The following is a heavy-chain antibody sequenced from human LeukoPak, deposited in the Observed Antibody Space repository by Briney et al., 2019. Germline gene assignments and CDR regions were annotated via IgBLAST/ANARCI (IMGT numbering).Heavy chain of an antibody. CDR3: ARDPFWEWLLKVEANYYYYGMDV. D-gene: IGHD3-3*01. Sequence: ASVKVSCKASGYTFTSYGISWVRQAPGQGLEWMGWISAYNGNTNYAQKLQGRVTMTTDTSTSTAYMELRSLRSDDTAVYYCARDPFWEWLLKVEANYYYYGMDVWGQGTTVTVSS. CDR2: ISAYNGNT. J-gene: IGHJ6*02. CDR1: GYTFTSYG. V-gene: IGHV1-18*01.